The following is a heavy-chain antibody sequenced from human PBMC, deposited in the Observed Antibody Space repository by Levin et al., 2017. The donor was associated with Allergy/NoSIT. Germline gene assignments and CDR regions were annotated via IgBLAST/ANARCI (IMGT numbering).Heavy chain of an antibody. D-gene: IGHD3-10*01. CDR2: FIPIFGTA. V-gene: IGHV1-69*13. Sequence: ASVKVSCKASGGNFRSYAVSWVRQAPGQGLEWMGGFIPIFGTANYAQKFQGRVTITADESTSTAYMELSSLRSEDTAVYCCARGDYSGSGDLYYYYGMDVWGQGTTVTVSS. CDR1: GGNFRSYA. J-gene: IGHJ6*02. CDR3: ARGDYSGSGDLYYYYGMDV.